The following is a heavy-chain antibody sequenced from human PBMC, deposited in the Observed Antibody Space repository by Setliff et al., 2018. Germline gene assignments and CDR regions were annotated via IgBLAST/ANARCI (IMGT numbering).Heavy chain of an antibody. CDR2: SRDKGNSYTT. CDR1: GFTFSDHY. Sequence: LRLSCAVSGFTFSDHYMDWVRQVPGKGLEWVGRSRDKGNSYTTEYAASVKGRFTISRDASKNSLFLQMNSLKTEDTAVYYCIRDTHMSGAYYFDYWGQGTLVTVSS. D-gene: IGHD1-26*01. J-gene: IGHJ4*02. V-gene: IGHV3-72*01. CDR3: IRDTHMSGAYYFDY.